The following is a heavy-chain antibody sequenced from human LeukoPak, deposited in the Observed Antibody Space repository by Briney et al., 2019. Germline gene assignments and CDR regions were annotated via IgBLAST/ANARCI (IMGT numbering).Heavy chain of an antibody. CDR2: IYHSGST. CDR3: ARSQGLLWFGRSKRFDP. V-gene: IGHV4-30-2*01. D-gene: IGHD3-10*01. Sequence: SETLSLTCAVSGGSISSGGYSWSWIRQPPGKGLEWIGYIYHSGSTYYNPSLKSRVTISVDRSKNQFSLKLSSVTAADTAVYYCARSQGLLWFGRSKRFDPWGQGTLVTVSS. J-gene: IGHJ5*02. CDR1: GGSISSGGYS.